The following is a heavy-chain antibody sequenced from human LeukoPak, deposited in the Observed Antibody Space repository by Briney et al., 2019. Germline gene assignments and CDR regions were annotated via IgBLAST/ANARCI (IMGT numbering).Heavy chain of an antibody. D-gene: IGHD1-26*01. CDR2: IKSKTDGGTT. Sequence: GGSLRLSCAASGFTFSNTWMSWVRQAPGKGLEWVSRIKSKTDGGTTDYAAPVKGRFTISRDDSKNTLYLQMNSLKTEDTAVYYCTTDRSKVRATGYYYSGMDVWGQGTTVTVSS. CDR3: TTDRSKVRATGYYYSGMDV. CDR1: GFTFSNTW. V-gene: IGHV3-15*01. J-gene: IGHJ6*02.